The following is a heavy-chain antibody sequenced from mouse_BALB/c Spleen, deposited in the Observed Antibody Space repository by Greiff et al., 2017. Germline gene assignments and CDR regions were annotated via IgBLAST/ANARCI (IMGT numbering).Heavy chain of an antibody. CDR1: GFTFSSFG. J-gene: IGHJ4*01. CDR2: ISSGSSTI. Sequence: DVMLVESGGGLVQPGGSRKLSCAASGFTFSSFGMHWVRQAPEKGLERVAYISSGSSTIYYADTVKGRFTISRDNPKNTLFLQMTSLRSEDTAMYYCARHSYAMDYWGQGTSVTVSS. CDR3: ARHSYAMDY. V-gene: IGHV5-17*02.